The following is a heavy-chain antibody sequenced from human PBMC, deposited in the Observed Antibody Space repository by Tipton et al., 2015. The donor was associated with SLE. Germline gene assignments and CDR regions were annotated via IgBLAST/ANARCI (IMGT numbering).Heavy chain of an antibody. CDR3: ARDSNWVDY. J-gene: IGHJ4*02. V-gene: IGHV4-34*01. D-gene: IGHD7-27*01. Sequence: LRLSCAVYGGSFSGYYWSWIRQPPGKGLEWIGEINHSGSTNYNPSLKSRVTISVDTSKNQFSLKLSSVTAADTAVYYCARDSNWVDYWGQGTLVTVSS. CDR1: GGSFSGYY. CDR2: INHSGST.